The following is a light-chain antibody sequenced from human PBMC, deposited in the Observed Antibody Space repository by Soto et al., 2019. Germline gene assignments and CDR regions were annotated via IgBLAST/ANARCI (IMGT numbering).Light chain of an antibody. CDR1: QSVSSSY. V-gene: IGKV3-20*01. J-gene: IGKJ5*01. CDR2: GAS. Sequence: EIVLTQSPGTLSLSPGERATLSCRASQSVSSSYLAWYQQKPGQPPRLLTYGASSRATGIPDRFTGSGSGTDFTLTISRLEPEDSAVFYCHQYGTSAITFGQGTRLEI. CDR3: HQYGTSAIT.